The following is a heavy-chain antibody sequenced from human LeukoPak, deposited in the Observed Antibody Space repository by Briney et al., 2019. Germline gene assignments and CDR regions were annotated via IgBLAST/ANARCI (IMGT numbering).Heavy chain of an antibody. D-gene: IGHD3-9*01. V-gene: IGHV1-3*01. CDR1: GYTFTSYA. CDR3: ARVDYDILTGYPYGMDV. Sequence: ASVKVSCKASGYTFTSYAMHWVRQAPGQRLEWMGWINAGNGSTKYSQKFQGRVTITRDTSASTAYMELSSLRSEDTAVYYCARVDYDILTGYPYGMDVWGKGTTVTVSS. CDR2: INAGNGST. J-gene: IGHJ6*04.